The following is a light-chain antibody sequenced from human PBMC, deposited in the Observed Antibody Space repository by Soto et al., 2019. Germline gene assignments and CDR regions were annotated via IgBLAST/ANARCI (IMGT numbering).Light chain of an antibody. CDR3: QTWGTGIAV. J-gene: IGLJ7*01. V-gene: IGLV4-69*01. CDR1: SGHSSYA. Sequence: QPVLTQSPSASASLGASVKLTCTLSSGHSSYAIAWHQQRPEKGPRYLMKVNRDGSHNKGDGIPDRFSGSSSGAERYLTISSLQSEDEADYYCQTWGTGIAVFGGGTQLTVL. CDR2: VNRDGSH.